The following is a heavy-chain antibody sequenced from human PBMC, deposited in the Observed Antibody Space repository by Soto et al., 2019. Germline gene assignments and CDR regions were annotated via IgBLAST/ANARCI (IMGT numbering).Heavy chain of an antibody. V-gene: IGHV4-34*01. D-gene: IGHD2-2*01. CDR3: ARGRGYCSSTSCYSYYYMDV. Sequence: QVQLQQWGAGLLKPSETLSLTCAVYGGSFSGYYWSWIRQPPGKGLEWIGEINHSGSTNYNPSLKSRVTISVDTSKNQFSLKLSSVTAADTAVYYCARGRGYCSSTSCYSYYYMDVWGKGTTVTVSS. J-gene: IGHJ6*03. CDR2: INHSGST. CDR1: GGSFSGYY.